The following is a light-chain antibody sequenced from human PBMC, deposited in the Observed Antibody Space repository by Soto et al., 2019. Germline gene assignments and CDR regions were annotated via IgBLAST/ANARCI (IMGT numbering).Light chain of an antibody. Sequence: EIVMTQSPATLSASPGDRATLSCRASQSVSGNVAWFLQRPGQAPRLLIYDASTRATGIPVRFSGSASGTEFTLTISGLQSEDFAVYYCQQYTNWPWTFGQGTKV. CDR1: QSVSGN. J-gene: IGKJ1*01. CDR2: DAS. CDR3: QQYTNWPWT. V-gene: IGKV3-15*01.